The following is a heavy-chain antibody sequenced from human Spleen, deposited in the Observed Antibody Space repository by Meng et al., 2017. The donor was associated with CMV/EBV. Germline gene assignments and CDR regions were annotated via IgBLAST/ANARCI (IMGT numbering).Heavy chain of an antibody. V-gene: IGHV1-2*02. Sequence: ASVKVSCKASGYTFTGYHIHWVRQAPGQGLEWLGWINAKNGGTNYAQKFQGRVTMTRDTSISTAYMELSRLRSDDTAVYYCAREMDTGMVPDYWGQGTLVTVSS. CDR2: INAKNGGT. D-gene: IGHD5-18*01. CDR1: GYTFTGYH. J-gene: IGHJ4*02. CDR3: AREMDTGMVPDY.